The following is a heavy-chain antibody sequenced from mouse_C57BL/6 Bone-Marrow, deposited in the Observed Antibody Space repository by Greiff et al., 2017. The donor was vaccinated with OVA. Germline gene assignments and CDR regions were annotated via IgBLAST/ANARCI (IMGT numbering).Heavy chain of an antibody. J-gene: IGHJ4*01. V-gene: IGHV1-55*01. CDR2: IYPGSGST. CDR3: ARGDSSGYAAGDY. D-gene: IGHD3-2*02. Sequence: QVQLQQPGAELVKPGASVKMSCKASGYTFTSYWITWVKQRPGQGLEWIGDIYPGSGSTNYNEKFKSKATLTVDTSSSIAYMQLSSLTSEDSAVYYCARGDSSGYAAGDYWGQGTSVTVSS. CDR1: GYTFTSYW.